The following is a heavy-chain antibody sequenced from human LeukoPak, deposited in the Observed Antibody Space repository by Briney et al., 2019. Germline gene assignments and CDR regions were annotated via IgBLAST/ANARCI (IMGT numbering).Heavy chain of an antibody. CDR2: VHLDGRT. V-gene: IGHV4-4*02. CDR3: AREGGFYRPLDY. Sequence: SETLSLTCAVSGGSVTSTNWWTWVRQPPGKGLEWIGEVHLDGRTNYNPSLKSRLTMSVDLSENHVSLKLTSVTAADTAVYYCAREGGFYRPLDYSGQGTLVTVSS. J-gene: IGHJ4*02. CDR1: GGSVTSTNW. D-gene: IGHD3-3*01.